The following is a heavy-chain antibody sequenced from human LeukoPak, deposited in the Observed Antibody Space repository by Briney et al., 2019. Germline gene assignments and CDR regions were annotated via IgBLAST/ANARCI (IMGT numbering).Heavy chain of an antibody. CDR3: ARGPHQHWPLGQF. CDR1: DDSITMYY. J-gene: IGHJ4*02. Sequence: SETLSLTCTVSDDSITMYYWTWIRQPPGKGLEWIGYVDHTGSTKFNPSLNGRVSISRDTSNNLFSLRLRSVTAADTAVYFCARGPHQHWPLGQFWGQGSLVTVSS. V-gene: IGHV4-59*01. CDR2: VDHTGST. D-gene: IGHD2-2*01.